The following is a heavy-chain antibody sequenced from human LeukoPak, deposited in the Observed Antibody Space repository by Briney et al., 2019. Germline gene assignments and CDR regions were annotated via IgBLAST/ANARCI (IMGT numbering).Heavy chain of an antibody. D-gene: IGHD4-23*01. Sequence: SQTLSLTCAISGDSVSSNSAAWNWIRQSPSSGLEWLGRTYYRSKWYNEYAVSVKSRITINPDTSKNQFSLQLVSVTPEDTAVYYCARKAGGAFDIWGQGTVVTVSS. CDR1: GDSVSSNSAA. CDR2: TYYRSKWYN. V-gene: IGHV6-1*01. CDR3: ARKAGGAFDI. J-gene: IGHJ3*02.